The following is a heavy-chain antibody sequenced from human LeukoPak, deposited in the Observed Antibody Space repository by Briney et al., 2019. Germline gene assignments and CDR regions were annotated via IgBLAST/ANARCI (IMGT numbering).Heavy chain of an antibody. J-gene: IGHJ5*02. D-gene: IGHD6-19*01. CDR3: ARTSPLYSSGWYGAFDP. CDR1: GGSISSYY. Sequence: SETLSLTCTVSGGSISSYYWSWIRQPPGKGLEWIGYIYYSGSTNYNPSLKSRVTISVDTSKNQFSLRLSSVTAADTAMYYCARTSPLYSSGWYGAFDPWGQGTLVTVSS. V-gene: IGHV4-59*01. CDR2: IYYSGST.